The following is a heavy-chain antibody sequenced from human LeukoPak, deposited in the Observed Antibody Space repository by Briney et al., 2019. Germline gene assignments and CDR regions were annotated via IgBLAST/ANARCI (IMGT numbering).Heavy chain of an antibody. Sequence: PGGSLRLSCAASGFTFSSYWMSWVRQAPGKGLEWVANINQDGSEKYYVDSVKGRFTISRDNAKNSLYLQMNSLRAEGTAVYYCATTGSLRYFDYWGQGTLVTVSS. CDR3: ATTGSLRYFDY. V-gene: IGHV3-7*01. D-gene: IGHD1-1*01. CDR2: INQDGSEK. CDR1: GFTFSSYW. J-gene: IGHJ4*02.